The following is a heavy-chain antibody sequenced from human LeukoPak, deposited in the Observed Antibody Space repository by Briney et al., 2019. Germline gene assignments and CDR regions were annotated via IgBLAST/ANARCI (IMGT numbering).Heavy chain of an antibody. CDR2: IYYTGST. D-gene: IGHD3-10*01. CDR3: ARYGSGSYRQFDY. V-gene: IGHV4-59*01. CDR1: GGSISSYY. J-gene: IGHJ4*02. Sequence: SETLSLTCTVSGGSISSYYWSWIRPPPGKGLEWIGYIYYTGSTNYNTSLKSRVTLSVDTSKNQFSLKLSSVTAADTAVYYCARYGSGSYRQFDYWGQGTLVTVSS.